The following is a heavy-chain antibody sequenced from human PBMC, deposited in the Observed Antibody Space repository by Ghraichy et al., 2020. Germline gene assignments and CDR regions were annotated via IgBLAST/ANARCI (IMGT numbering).Heavy chain of an antibody. D-gene: IGHD2-8*01. CDR3: ARRGLGVPNQTFFDF. V-gene: IGHV5-51*01. CDR1: GYTFTSYW. J-gene: IGHJ4*02. Sequence: GESLNISCQGSGYTFTSYWIGWVRQMPGKGLEWMGIIYPGDSDTRYNPSFQGHVTMSADKSISTAYLQWSDLKASDTAMYYCARRGLGVPNQTFFDFWGQGSLVTVSS. CDR2: IYPGDSDT.